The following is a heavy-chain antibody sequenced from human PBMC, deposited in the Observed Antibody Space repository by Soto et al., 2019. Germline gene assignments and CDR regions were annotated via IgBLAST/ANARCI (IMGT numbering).Heavy chain of an antibody. V-gene: IGHV1-18*04. CDR2: INPNSGNT. Sequence: ASVKVSCKASGYTFTGYYMHWVRQAPGQGLEWMGWINPNSGNTNYAQKLQGRVTMTTDTSTSTAYMELRSLRSDDTAVYYCAREQKYGSGRGYYYYGMDVWGQGTTVTVS. CDR3: AREQKYGSGRGYYYYGMDV. CDR1: GYTFTGYY. D-gene: IGHD3-10*01. J-gene: IGHJ6*02.